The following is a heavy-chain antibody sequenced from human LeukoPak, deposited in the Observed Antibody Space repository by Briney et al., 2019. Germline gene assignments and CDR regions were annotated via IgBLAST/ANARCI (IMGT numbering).Heavy chain of an antibody. V-gene: IGHV3-11*01. Sequence: GGSLRLSCTAYGFSFSDYYMTWIRQAPGKGLEWISYITSGGKAPYYADSVKGRFTISRDNAKNSFYLQMNSLRAEDTAVYYCARMNSGWYGDYWGRGALVTVSS. J-gene: IGHJ4*02. CDR3: ARMNSGWYGDY. D-gene: IGHD6-13*01. CDR2: ITSGGKAP. CDR1: GFSFSDYY.